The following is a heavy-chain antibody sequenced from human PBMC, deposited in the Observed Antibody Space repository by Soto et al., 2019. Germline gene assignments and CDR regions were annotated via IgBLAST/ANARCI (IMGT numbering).Heavy chain of an antibody. CDR1: GFAVSSNY. Sequence: EVQLVESGGDLVQPGGSLRLSCAASGFAVSSNYMTWVRQAPGKGLEWVSVIHSGGDTHYADSVRGRITISRDNSKNTLYLQMNSLRAEDTAVYYCARSRTGTTYGGMDVWDQGTTVTVSS. CDR3: ARSRTGTTYGGMDV. CDR2: IHSGGDT. D-gene: IGHD1-7*01. J-gene: IGHJ6*02. V-gene: IGHV3-66*01.